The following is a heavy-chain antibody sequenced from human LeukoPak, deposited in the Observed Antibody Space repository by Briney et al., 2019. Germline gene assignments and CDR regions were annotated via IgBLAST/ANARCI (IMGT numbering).Heavy chain of an antibody. J-gene: IGHJ4*02. D-gene: IGHD3-3*01. V-gene: IGHV3-21*01. Sequence: PGGSLRLSCAASGFTFSSYAMSWVRQAPGKGLEWVSSISSSSSYIYYADSVKGRFTISRDNAKNSLYLQMNSLRAEDTAVYYCARDLTKPYDFWSGYPYAAYWGQGTLVTVSS. CDR1: GFTFSSYA. CDR3: ARDLTKPYDFWSGYPYAAY. CDR2: ISSSSSYI.